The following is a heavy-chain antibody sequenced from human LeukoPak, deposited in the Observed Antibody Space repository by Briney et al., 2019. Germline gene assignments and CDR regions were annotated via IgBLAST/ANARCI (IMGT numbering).Heavy chain of an antibody. Sequence: GGSLRLSCAASGFTFDDYGMSWVRQAPGKGLEWVSGINWNGGSTGYADSVKGRFTISRDNAKSSLYLQMNSLRAEDTAVYYCARGYCTGGSCYDPDYWGQGTLVTVSS. CDR1: GFTFDDYG. CDR2: INWNGGST. V-gene: IGHV3-20*04. CDR3: ARGYCTGGSCYDPDY. J-gene: IGHJ4*02. D-gene: IGHD2-15*01.